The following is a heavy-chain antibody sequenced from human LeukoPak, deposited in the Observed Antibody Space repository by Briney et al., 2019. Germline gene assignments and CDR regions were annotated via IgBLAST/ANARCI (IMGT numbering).Heavy chain of an antibody. Sequence: GGSLRLSCAASGFTFDDYAMHWVRQAPGKGLEWVSGISWNSGSIGYADSVKGRSTISRDNAKNSLYLQMNSLRAEDTALYYCAKGQGIAVAGTILDYWGQGTLVTVSS. V-gene: IGHV3-9*01. CDR3: AKGQGIAVAGTILDY. CDR1: GFTFDDYA. CDR2: ISWNSGSI. J-gene: IGHJ4*02. D-gene: IGHD6-19*01.